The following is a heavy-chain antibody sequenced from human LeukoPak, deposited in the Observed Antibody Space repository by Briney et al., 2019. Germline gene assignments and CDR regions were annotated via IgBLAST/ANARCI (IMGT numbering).Heavy chain of an antibody. Sequence: GGSLRLSCAASGFTYSSYAMSWVRQAPGKGLEWVSGISSSGGATYYADFKEGLFTTSRDNSKKPLYLQINSLVAEEPAGYYSARVPYMDVWGKGTTVTVSS. CDR3: ARVPYMDV. CDR1: GFTYSSYA. CDR2: ISSSGGAT. J-gene: IGHJ6*03. V-gene: IGHV3-23*01.